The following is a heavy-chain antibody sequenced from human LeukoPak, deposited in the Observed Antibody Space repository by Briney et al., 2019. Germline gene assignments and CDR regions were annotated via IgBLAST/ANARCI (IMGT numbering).Heavy chain of an antibody. Sequence: GGSLRLSCAASGFTFSSYGMHWVRQAPGKGLEWVAVISYDGSNKYYADSVKGRFTISRDNSKNTLYLQMNSLRAEDTAVYYCARDSEQYQLLYWFDPWGQGTLVTVSS. CDR1: GFTFSSYG. J-gene: IGHJ5*02. CDR3: ARDSEQYQLLYWFDP. CDR2: ISYDGSNK. D-gene: IGHD2-2*01. V-gene: IGHV3-30*03.